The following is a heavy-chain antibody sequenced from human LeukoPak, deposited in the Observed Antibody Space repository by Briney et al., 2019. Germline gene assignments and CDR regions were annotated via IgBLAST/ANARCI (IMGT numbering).Heavy chain of an antibody. CDR1: GFTFSSYE. Sequence: GSLRLSCAASGFTFSSYEMNWVRQAPGKGLEWIGRIYTSGSTNYNPSLKSRVTISVDTSKNQFSLKLSSVTAADTAVYYCARGGWRWELDYFDYWGQGTLVTVSS. CDR2: IYTSGST. V-gene: IGHV4-4*08. D-gene: IGHD1-26*01. J-gene: IGHJ4*02. CDR3: ARGGWRWELDYFDY.